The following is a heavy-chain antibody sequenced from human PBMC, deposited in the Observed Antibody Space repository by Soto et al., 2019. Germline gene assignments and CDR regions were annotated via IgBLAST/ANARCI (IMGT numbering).Heavy chain of an antibody. J-gene: IGHJ4*02. CDR2: ISYDGSNK. CDR1: GFTFSSYG. CDR3: AKTAVGATTVFDY. Sequence: GGSLRLSCAASGFTFSSYGMHWVRQAPGKGLEWVAVISYDGSNKYYADSVKGRFTISRDNSKNTLYLQMNSLRAEDTAVYYCAKTAVGATTVFDYWGQGTLVTVSS. V-gene: IGHV3-30*18. D-gene: IGHD1-26*01.